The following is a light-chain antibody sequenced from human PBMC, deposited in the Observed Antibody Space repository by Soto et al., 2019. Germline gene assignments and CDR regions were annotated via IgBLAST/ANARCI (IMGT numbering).Light chain of an antibody. CDR2: GAS. CDR3: QQYDTSPWT. Sequence: EIVLTRSPGTLSLSPGERATLSCRASQGVSSSYLAWYQQKPGQAPRLLIYGASSRATGIPDRFSGSGSGADFTLTISRLEPEDFAVYSCQQYDTSPWTFGQGTKVEIK. J-gene: IGKJ1*01. V-gene: IGKV3-20*01. CDR1: QGVSSSY.